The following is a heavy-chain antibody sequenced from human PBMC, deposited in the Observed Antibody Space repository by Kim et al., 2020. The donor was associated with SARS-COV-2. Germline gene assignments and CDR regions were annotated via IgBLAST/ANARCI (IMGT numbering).Heavy chain of an antibody. V-gene: IGHV1-18*04. Sequence: ASVKVSCKASGYTFNTYGITWVRQAPGQGLEWMGWINANTGNTDYAQNLQGRVTVTTDTSTSTAYMELRSLTSDDTAVYYCARGTTSFDYWGQGTLVIVSS. D-gene: IGHD3-10*01. J-gene: IGHJ4*02. CDR1: GYTFNTYG. CDR2: INANTGNT. CDR3: ARGTTSFDY.